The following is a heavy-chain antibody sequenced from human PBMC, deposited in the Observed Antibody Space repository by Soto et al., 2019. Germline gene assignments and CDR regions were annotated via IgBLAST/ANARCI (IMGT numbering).Heavy chain of an antibody. V-gene: IGHV3-7*03. CDR3: ASRPAGNTYHAVFDF. CDR1: GLTFSGNW. D-gene: IGHD6-6*01. Sequence: VRLVESGGTLVQPGGSLRISCAASGLTFSGNWMTWVRQTPGKGPEWVANISPDGSDKSYVDSVKGRFTISRDNDKNSLSLHLVSLRAEDTAVYHCASRPAGNTYHAVFDFWGQGTLVTVSS. J-gene: IGHJ4*02. CDR2: ISPDGSDK.